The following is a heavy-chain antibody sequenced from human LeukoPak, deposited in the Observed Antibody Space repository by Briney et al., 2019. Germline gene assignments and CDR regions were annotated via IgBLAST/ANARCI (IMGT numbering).Heavy chain of an antibody. V-gene: IGHV4-34*01. D-gene: IGHD3-10*02. CDR2: INYTGST. J-gene: IGHJ5*02. CDR1: GGPFIGYS. CDR3: ARPRPHIFGELLGWFDP. Sequence: SETLSLTCAVYGGPFIGYSWNWIRQPPGKELEWIGEINYTGSTKYNSSLQRHVTISADTSKNQFSLKLSSVTAADTAVYYCARPRPHIFGELLGWFDPWGQGTLVTVSS.